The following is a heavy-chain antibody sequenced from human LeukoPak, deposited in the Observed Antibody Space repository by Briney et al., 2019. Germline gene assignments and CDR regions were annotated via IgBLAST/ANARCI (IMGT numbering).Heavy chain of an antibody. D-gene: IGHD3-22*01. CDR1: GFTFSSYG. CDR2: ISGSGGST. J-gene: IGHJ5*02. Sequence: AGGSLRLSCAASGFTFSSYGMSWVRQAPGKGLEWVSAISGSGGSTYYADSVKGRFTISRDNSKNTLYLQMNSLRAEDTAVYYCAPGGYYDSSGYYQQYNWFDPWGQGTLVTVSS. V-gene: IGHV3-23*01. CDR3: APGGYYDSSGYYQQYNWFDP.